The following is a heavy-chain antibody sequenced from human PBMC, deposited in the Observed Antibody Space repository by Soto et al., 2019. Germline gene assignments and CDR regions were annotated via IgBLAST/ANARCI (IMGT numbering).Heavy chain of an antibody. CDR2: LYSGGKS. CDR3: SKNNVAPAFVGFEY. D-gene: IGHD2-2*01. J-gene: IGHJ4*02. CDR1: AFNFDNSY. V-gene: IGHV3-53*01. Sequence: PGGSLRLSCAASAFNFDNSYMSWVRQAPGKGLEWVAILYSGGKSYYAESVRGRFTISRDISKNTLDLQMNRLTADDTAVYYCSKNNVAPAFVGFEYWGQGTLVTVSS.